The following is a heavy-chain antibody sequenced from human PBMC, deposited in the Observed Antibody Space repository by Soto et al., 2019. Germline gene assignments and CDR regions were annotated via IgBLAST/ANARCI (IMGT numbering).Heavy chain of an antibody. J-gene: IGHJ4*02. V-gene: IGHV4-39*01. Sequence: SETLSLTCTVSGGSISSSSYYWGWIRQPPGKGLEWIGSIYYSGSTYYNPSLKSRVTISVDTSKNQFSLKLSSVTAADTAVYYCARRYYGDYPPDYWGQGTLVTVSS. CDR2: IYYSGST. D-gene: IGHD4-17*01. CDR3: ARRYYGDYPPDY. CDR1: GGSISSSSYY.